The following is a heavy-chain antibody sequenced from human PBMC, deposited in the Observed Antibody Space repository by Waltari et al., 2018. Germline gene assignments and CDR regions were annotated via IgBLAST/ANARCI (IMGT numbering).Heavy chain of an antibody. D-gene: IGHD3-3*01. Sequence: EVQLVESGGGLVKPGGSLRLSCAASGFTFSSYSMNWVRQAPGKGLEWVSSISSSSSYIYYADSVKGRFTISRDNAKNSLYLQMNSLRAEDTAVYYCARKMGYDFWSGYYVVGYYYGMDVWGQGTTVIVSS. CDR2: ISSSSSYI. CDR3: ARKMGYDFWSGYYVVGYYYGMDV. V-gene: IGHV3-21*01. J-gene: IGHJ6*02. CDR1: GFTFSSYS.